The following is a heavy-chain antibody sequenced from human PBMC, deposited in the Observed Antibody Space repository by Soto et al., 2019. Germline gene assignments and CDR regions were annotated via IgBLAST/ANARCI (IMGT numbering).Heavy chain of an antibody. V-gene: IGHV1-46*01. J-gene: IGHJ5*02. CDR2: INPSGGSP. CDR3: ARPAGRLANWFDP. Sequence: QVQLVQSGVEVKKPGASVKVSCKASGYTFTDYRMIWVRQAPGQGLEWMGIINPSGGSPDYAPNFQRRVTLTRDAFTSTVYMELSNLRSEDTAVYYCARPAGRLANWFDPWGQGTLVTVSS. CDR1: GYTFTDYR. D-gene: IGHD6-6*01.